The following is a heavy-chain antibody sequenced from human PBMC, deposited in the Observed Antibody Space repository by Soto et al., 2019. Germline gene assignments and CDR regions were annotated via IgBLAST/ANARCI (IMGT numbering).Heavy chain of an antibody. D-gene: IGHD6-19*01. CDR2: IYYSGST. CDR1: GGSISSVGYY. J-gene: IGHJ4*02. CDR3: ARDGRSSGWYAIDY. V-gene: IGHV4-31*01. Sequence: QVQLQESGPGLVKPSQTLSLTCTVSGGSISSVGYYWSWIRQHPGKGLEWIGYIYYSGSTYYNPSLKRLVNIAVDTSKNQFSLKLSSVTAADTAVYYCARDGRSSGWYAIDYWGQGTMVNVSS.